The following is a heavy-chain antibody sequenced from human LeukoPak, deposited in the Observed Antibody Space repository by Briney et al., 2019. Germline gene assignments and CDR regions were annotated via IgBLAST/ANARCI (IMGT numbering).Heavy chain of an antibody. CDR3: ARHKPPYGDYYYYYGMDV. J-gene: IGHJ6*02. Sequence: PSETLSLTCTVSGGSISSYYWSWIRQPPGKGPEWIGYIYYSGSTNYNPSLKSRVTISVDTSKNQFSLKLSSVTAADTAVYYCARHKPPYGDYYYYYGMDVWGQGTTVTVSS. CDR1: GGSISSYY. V-gene: IGHV4-59*08. CDR2: IYYSGST. D-gene: IGHD4-17*01.